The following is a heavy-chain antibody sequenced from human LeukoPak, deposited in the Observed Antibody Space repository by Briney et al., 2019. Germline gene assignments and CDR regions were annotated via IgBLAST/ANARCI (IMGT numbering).Heavy chain of an antibody. Sequence: GRSLRLSCAASGFPFDNYAMHWVRQAPGKGLEWVSGITWNSGSILYADSVKGRFTISRDNAKNSLYLQMNSLRAEDTAVYYCARDQRASPAAADYWGQGTLVTVSS. J-gene: IGHJ4*02. V-gene: IGHV3-9*01. CDR1: GFPFDNYA. D-gene: IGHD2-15*01. CDR2: ITWNSGSI. CDR3: ARDQRASPAAADY.